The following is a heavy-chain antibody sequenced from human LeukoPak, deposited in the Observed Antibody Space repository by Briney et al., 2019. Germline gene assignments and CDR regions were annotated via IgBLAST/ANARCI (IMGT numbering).Heavy chain of an antibody. CDR2: INAGNGNT. CDR1: GGTFSSYA. D-gene: IGHD3-10*01. V-gene: IGHV1-3*01. Sequence: ASVKVSCKASGGTFSSYAISWVRQAPGQRLEWMGWINAGNGNTKYSQKFQGRVTITRDTSASTAYMELRSLRSDDTAVYYCARGHGSGSLIDYWGQGTLVTVSS. J-gene: IGHJ4*02. CDR3: ARGHGSGSLIDY.